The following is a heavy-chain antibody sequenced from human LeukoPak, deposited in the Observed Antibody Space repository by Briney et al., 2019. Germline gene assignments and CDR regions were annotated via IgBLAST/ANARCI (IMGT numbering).Heavy chain of an antibody. J-gene: IGHJ4*02. V-gene: IGHV3-48*03. D-gene: IGHD4-17*01. CDR1: GFTFSSYE. CDR3: ATFTSVTFLFDY. CDR2: VSSGGSTI. Sequence: PGGSLRLSCAASGFTFSSYEMNWVRQAPGKGLEWVSYVSSGGSTIYYADSVKGRSTISRDNAKNSLYLQMNSLRAEDTAVYYCATFTSVTFLFDYWGQGTLVTVSS.